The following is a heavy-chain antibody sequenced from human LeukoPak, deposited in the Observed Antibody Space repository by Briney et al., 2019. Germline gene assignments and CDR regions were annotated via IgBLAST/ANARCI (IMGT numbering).Heavy chain of an antibody. D-gene: IGHD6-13*01. Sequence: SETLSLTCTVSGGSFSSSSYYWGWHRQPPGQERVWWGSIYYSGSTYYNTSLNSRTTISENTSKTQFSVMMSPMTAAAAAYFYRARFTLAGTPDYFYYWGQGTLVTVSS. CDR1: GGSFSSSSYY. CDR3: ARFTLAGTPDYFYY. V-gene: IGHV4-39*01. CDR2: IYYSGST. J-gene: IGHJ4*02.